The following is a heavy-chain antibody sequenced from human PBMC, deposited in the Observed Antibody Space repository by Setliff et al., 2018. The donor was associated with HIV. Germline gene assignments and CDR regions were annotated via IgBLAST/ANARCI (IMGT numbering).Heavy chain of an antibody. J-gene: IGHJ5*02. V-gene: IGHV4-59*11. CDR1: GFSISSGHY. CDR2: IFYSGTT. CDR3: ARGGGGYNSWWFGP. Sequence: SETLSLTCDVFGFSISSGHYWGWIRQPPGKGPEWIGYIFYSGTTSYNPSLESRITISIDTSKNQFSLTLNSVTAADTAVYYCARGGGGYNSWWFGPWGLGTLVTVSS. D-gene: IGHD5-12*01.